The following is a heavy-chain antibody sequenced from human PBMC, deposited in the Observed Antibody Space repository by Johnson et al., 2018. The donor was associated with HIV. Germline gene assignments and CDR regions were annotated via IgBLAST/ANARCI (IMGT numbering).Heavy chain of an antibody. CDR3: VRRFYDSSAFDV. CDR2: IWYDGSNK. V-gene: IGHV3-33*08. CDR1: GFTFSDYY. J-gene: IGHJ3*01. D-gene: IGHD3-22*01. Sequence: QEKLVESGGGLVQPGGSLRLSCAASGFTFSDYYMSWIRQAPGKGLEWVAVIWYDGSNKYYADSVKGRFTISRDNSKNTVFLQMSSLRSEDTAVYYCVRRFYDSSAFDVWGQGTVVTVSS.